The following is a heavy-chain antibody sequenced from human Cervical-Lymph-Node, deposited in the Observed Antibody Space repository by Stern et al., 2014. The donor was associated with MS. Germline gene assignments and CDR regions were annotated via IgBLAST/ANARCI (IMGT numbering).Heavy chain of an antibody. Sequence: VQLVESGAEVKKPGESLKISCKGSGYSFSSPWIAWGRQMPGKDLEWMGMIYPGDSDTKYRPSFQGQVTISADKSINPAYLQWSSLKASDTAVYYCARGGDWNDFGYWGQGTLVTVSS. CDR1: GYSFSSPW. J-gene: IGHJ4*02. V-gene: IGHV5-51*03. CDR2: IYPGDSDT. D-gene: IGHD1-1*01. CDR3: ARGGDWNDFGY.